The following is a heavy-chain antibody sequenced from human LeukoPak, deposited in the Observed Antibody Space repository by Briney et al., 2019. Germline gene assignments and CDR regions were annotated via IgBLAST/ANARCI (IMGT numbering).Heavy chain of an antibody. CDR1: GFTFRSHV. J-gene: IGHJ3*02. D-gene: IGHD2-2*01. Sequence: GGSLRLSCVGSGFTFRSHVMSWVRQAPGKGLEWVSAISGSGGSTYFADSVKGRFTISRDNSKNTLYLQMNSLSAEDTAIYYCARGLGSSTSRHTFDIWGQGTMVTVSS. V-gene: IGHV3-23*01. CDR2: ISGSGGST. CDR3: ARGLGSSTSRHTFDI.